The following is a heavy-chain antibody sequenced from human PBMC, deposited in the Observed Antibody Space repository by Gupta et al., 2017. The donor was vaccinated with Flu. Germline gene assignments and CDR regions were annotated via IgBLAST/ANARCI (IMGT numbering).Heavy chain of an antibody. V-gene: IGHV1-69*08. D-gene: IGHD6-19*01. J-gene: IGHJ4*02. Sequence: QVQLVQSGAEVKKPGSSVKVSCKASGGTFSSYTISWVRQAPGQGLEWMGRIIPILGIANYAQKFQGRVTITADKSTSTAYMELSSLRSEDTAVYYCARDLGVYSSGWYGPADDYWGQGTLVTVSS. CDR1: GGTFSSYT. CDR3: ARDLGVYSSGWYGPADDY. CDR2: IIPILGIA.